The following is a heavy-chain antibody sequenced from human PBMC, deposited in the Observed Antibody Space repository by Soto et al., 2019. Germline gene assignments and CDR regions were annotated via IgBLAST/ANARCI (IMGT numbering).Heavy chain of an antibody. Sequence: GGSLRLSCAASGFTFSSYAMSWVRQAPGKGLEWVSVISSGCVSTYYADSVKGRFTISRDNSKNTLYLQMNSLRAEDTAIYYCAKVRNFDYIWGSSDYWGQGTLVTVSS. CDR1: GFTFSSYA. V-gene: IGHV3-23*01. J-gene: IGHJ4*02. D-gene: IGHD3-16*01. CDR2: ISSGCVST. CDR3: AKVRNFDYIWGSSDY.